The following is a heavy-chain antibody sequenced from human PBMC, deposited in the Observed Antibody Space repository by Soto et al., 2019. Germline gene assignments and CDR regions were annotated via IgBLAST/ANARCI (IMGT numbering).Heavy chain of an antibody. V-gene: IGHV3-15*01. J-gene: IGHJ4*02. Sequence: GGSLRISCAASGFTFSNAWMSWVRQAPGKGLEWIGRIKSKTNGGTTDYAAPVIGRFTISRDDSKNTLYLQMNSLKTEDTAVYYCTTDDPINRYWGQGTLVTVSS. CDR3: TTDDPINRY. CDR1: GFTFSNAW. CDR2: IKSKTNGGTT.